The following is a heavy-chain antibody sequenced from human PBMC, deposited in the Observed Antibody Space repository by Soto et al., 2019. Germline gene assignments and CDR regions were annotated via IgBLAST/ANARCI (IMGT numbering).Heavy chain of an antibody. Sequence: PSETLSLTCAVYGGSFNGYYWNWIRQPPGKGLVWFGEINHTGGTHHNPSLKSRVTMPVDTSKNQFSLRLSSVTAADTAIYYCATRITVFGLLIPPFDPWGQGTQVTVSS. CDR3: ATRITVFGLLIPPFDP. CDR2: INHTGGT. J-gene: IGHJ5*02. V-gene: IGHV4-34*01. D-gene: IGHD3-3*01. CDR1: GGSFNGYY.